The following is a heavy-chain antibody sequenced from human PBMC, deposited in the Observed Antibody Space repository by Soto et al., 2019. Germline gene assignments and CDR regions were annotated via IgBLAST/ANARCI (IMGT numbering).Heavy chain of an antibody. J-gene: IGHJ5*02. V-gene: IGHV1-69*13. CDR2: IIPIFGTA. CDR3: AREPPFNDFGELFYNWFDP. Sequence: SVKVSCKASGGTFSSYAISWVRQAPGQGLEWMGGIIPIFGTANYAQKFQGRVTITADESTSTAYMELSSLRSEDTAVHYCAREPPFNDFGELFYNWFDPWGQGTLVTVSS. CDR1: GGTFSSYA. D-gene: IGHD3-10*01.